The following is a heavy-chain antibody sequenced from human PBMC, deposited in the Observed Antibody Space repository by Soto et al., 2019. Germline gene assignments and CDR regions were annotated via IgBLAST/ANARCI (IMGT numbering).Heavy chain of an antibody. CDR3: ASLIIPTTVTTRFLGYYYYYYMDV. Sequence: SETLSLTCTVSGGSISSYYWSWIRQPPGKGLEWIGYIYYSGSTNYNPSLKSRVTISEETSKNQLSLKLRSVTAADTAVYYFASLIIPTTVTTRFLGYYYYYYMDVWGKGTTVTVSS. CDR1: GGSISSYY. J-gene: IGHJ6*03. V-gene: IGHV4-59*08. D-gene: IGHD4-17*01. CDR2: IYYSGST.